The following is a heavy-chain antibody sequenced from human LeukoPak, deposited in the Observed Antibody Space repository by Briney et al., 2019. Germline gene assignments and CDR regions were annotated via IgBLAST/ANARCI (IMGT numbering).Heavy chain of an antibody. CDR3: ARERGGYSGSYPDAFDI. CDR1: GFTFDDYA. CDR2: ISWNSGSI. V-gene: IGHV3-9*01. Sequence: GGSLRLSCAASGFTFDDYAMHWVRQAPGKGLEWVSGISWNSGSIGYADSVKGRFTISSDNSKNTLYLQMNSLRAEDTAVYYCARERGGYSGSYPDAFDIWGQGTMVTVSS. J-gene: IGHJ3*02. D-gene: IGHD1-26*01.